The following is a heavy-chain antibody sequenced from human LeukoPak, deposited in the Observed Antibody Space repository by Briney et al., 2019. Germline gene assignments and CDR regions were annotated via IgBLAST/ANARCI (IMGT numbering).Heavy chain of an antibody. Sequence: GGSLRLSCVASGLTFRNYYMHWVRQVPGKGLVWVSRISGDGSSIFYADSVKGRFTISRDNAKNSLYVQMNSLRADDSAVYYCARSSNGVYIQWGQGTLVTVSS. CDR2: ISGDGSSI. CDR3: ARSSNGVYIQ. V-gene: IGHV3-74*01. J-gene: IGHJ4*02. D-gene: IGHD2-8*01. CDR1: GLTFRNYY.